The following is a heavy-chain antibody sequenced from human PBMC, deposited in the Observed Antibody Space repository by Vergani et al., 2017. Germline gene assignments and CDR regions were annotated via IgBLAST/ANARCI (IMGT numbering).Heavy chain of an antibody. J-gene: IGHJ6*02. CDR2: IYYSGST. CDR1: GGSISSYY. D-gene: IGHD2-2*01. CDR3: ARFRTTDYYYGFDV. Sequence: QVQLQESGPGLVKPSETLSLTCTVSGGSISSYYWSWIRQPPGKGLEWIGYIYYSGSTNYNPSLKSRVTISVDTSKNQVSLKLSSVTAADTAVYYCARFRTTDYYYGFDVWGQGTTVTVSS. V-gene: IGHV4-59*01.